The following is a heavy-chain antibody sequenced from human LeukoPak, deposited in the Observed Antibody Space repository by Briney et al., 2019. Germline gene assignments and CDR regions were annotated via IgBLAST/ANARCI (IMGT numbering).Heavy chain of an antibody. Sequence: ASVKVSCKASGYTFTSYAMHWVRQAPGQRLEWMGWINAGNGNTKYSQKFQGRVTITRDTSASTAYMELSSLRSEDTAVYYCARESVTAVAGFNYWGQGPLVTVSS. D-gene: IGHD6-19*01. CDR2: INAGNGNT. CDR3: ARESVTAVAGFNY. V-gene: IGHV1-3*01. J-gene: IGHJ4*02. CDR1: GYTFTSYA.